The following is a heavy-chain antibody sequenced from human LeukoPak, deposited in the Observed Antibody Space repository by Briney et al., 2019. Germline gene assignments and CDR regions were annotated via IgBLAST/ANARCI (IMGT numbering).Heavy chain of an antibody. Sequence: ASVNVSCKVSGYTLTELSMHWVRQAPGKGLEWMGGFDPEDGETIYAQKFQGRVTMTEDTSTDTAYMELSSLRSEDTAVYYCATSYCSSTSCQGLYYYYGMDVWGQGTTVTVSS. D-gene: IGHD2-2*01. J-gene: IGHJ6*02. CDR2: FDPEDGET. V-gene: IGHV1-24*01. CDR3: ATSYCSSTSCQGLYYYYGMDV. CDR1: GYTLTELS.